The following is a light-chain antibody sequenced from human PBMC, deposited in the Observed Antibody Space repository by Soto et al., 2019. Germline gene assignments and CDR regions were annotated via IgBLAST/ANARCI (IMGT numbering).Light chain of an antibody. CDR1: QSVSRY. V-gene: IGKV3-11*01. Sequence: EIVLTQSPATLSLSPGERATLSCTASQSVSRYLAWYQQKPGQAPRLLIYDASNRATGIPARFSGSGSGTDFTRTISSLEPEDFAVSYCQQRSDWPSTFGGGTKVQIK. CDR3: QQRSDWPST. CDR2: DAS. J-gene: IGKJ4*01.